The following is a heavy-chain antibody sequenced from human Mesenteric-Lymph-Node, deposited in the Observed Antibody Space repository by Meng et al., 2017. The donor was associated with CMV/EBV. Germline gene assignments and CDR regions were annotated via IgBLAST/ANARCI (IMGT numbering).Heavy chain of an antibody. CDR1: RYG. V-gene: IGHV3-30*02. CDR3: AKDGVRCSSTSCYMRRNWFDP. CDR2: IRYDGSHK. J-gene: IGHJ5*02. Sequence: RYGMHWVRQDPGKGLEWVAFIRYDGSHKYYADSVKGRFTISRDNSKNTLYLQMNSLRAEDTAVYYCAKDGVRCSSTSCYMRRNWFDPWGQGSLVTVSS. D-gene: IGHD2-2*02.